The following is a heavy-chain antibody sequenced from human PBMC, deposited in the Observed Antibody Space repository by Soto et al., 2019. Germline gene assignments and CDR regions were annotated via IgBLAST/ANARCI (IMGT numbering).Heavy chain of an antibody. Sequence: GGSLRLSCAASGFTFSSYGMHWVRQAPGKGLEWVAVISYDGSNKYYADSVKGRFTISRDNSKNTLYLQMNSLRAEDTAVYYCANPFGGSGTSTWGQGTLVTVSS. CDR3: ANPFGGSGTST. CDR2: ISYDGSNK. J-gene: IGHJ5*02. CDR1: GFTFSSYG. D-gene: IGHD3-10*01. V-gene: IGHV3-30*18.